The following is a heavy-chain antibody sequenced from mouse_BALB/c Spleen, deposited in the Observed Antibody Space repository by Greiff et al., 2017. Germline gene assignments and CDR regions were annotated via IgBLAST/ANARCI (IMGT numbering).Heavy chain of an antibody. CDR1: GFTFSNYW. CDR3: TRRWDYAMDY. Sequence: EVKLVESGGGLVQPGGSMKLSCVASGFTFSNYWMNWVRQSPEKGLEWVAEIRLKSNNYATHYAESVKGRFTISRDDSKSSVYLQMNNLRAEDTGIYYCTRRWDYAMDYWGQGTSVTVSS. CDR2: IRLKSNNYAT. D-gene: IGHD1-1*02. J-gene: IGHJ4*01. V-gene: IGHV6-6*02.